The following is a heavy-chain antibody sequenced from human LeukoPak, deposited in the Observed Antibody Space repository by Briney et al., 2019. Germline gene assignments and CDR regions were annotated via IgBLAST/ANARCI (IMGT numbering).Heavy chain of an antibody. D-gene: IGHD7-27*01. CDR2: IIPIFGTA. CDR1: GGTFSSYA. J-gene: IGHJ4*02. Sequence: ASVKVSCKASGGTFSSYAISWVRQAPGQGLEWMGGIIPIFGTANYAQKFQGRVTITADKSTSTAYMELSSLRSEDTAVYYCASPTGDRGTYFDYWGQGTLATVSS. CDR3: ASPTGDRGTYFDY. V-gene: IGHV1-69*06.